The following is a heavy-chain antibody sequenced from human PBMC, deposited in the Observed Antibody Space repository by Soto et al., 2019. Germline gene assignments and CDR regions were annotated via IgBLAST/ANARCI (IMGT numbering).Heavy chain of an antibody. V-gene: IGHV1-2*02. J-gene: IGHJ4*02. Sequence: ASVKVSCKASGYTFTGYYMHWVRQAPGQELEWMGWINPNSGGTNYAQKFQGRVTMTRDTSISTAYMELSRLRSDDTAVYYCVSDYGTEGYFDYWGQGTLVTVSS. CDR1: GYTFTGYY. D-gene: IGHD4-17*01. CDR2: INPNSGGT. CDR3: VSDYGTEGYFDY.